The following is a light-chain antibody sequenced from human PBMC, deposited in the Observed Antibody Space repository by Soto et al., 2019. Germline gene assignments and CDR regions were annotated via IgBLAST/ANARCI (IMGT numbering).Light chain of an antibody. CDR2: AAS. J-gene: IGKJ5*01. CDR1: QDISSY. V-gene: IGKV1-9*01. CDR3: QQLNSFPIT. Sequence: DIQLTQAPSFLSASAGDRVSITCRASQDISSYLAWYQQKPGRDPKRLIYAASTLQSGVPSSFSGSGSGTEFTLAITSLQHEDFANYYCQQLNSFPITFGQGTRLEIK.